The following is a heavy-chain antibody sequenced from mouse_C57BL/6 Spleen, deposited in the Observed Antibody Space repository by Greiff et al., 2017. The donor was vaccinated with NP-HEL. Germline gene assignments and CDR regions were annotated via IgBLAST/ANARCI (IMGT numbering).Heavy chain of an antibody. CDR1: GYSITSGYY. D-gene: IGHD1-1*01. V-gene: IGHV3-6*01. CDR2: ISYDGSN. Sequence: EVQLQQSGPGLVKPSQSLSLTCSVTGYSITSGYYWNWIRQFPGNKLEWMGYISYDGSNNYNPSLKNRISITRDTSKNQFFLKLNSVTTEDTATYYCARDLDYYYGTYAMDYWGQGTSVTVSS. J-gene: IGHJ4*01. CDR3: ARDLDYYYGTYAMDY.